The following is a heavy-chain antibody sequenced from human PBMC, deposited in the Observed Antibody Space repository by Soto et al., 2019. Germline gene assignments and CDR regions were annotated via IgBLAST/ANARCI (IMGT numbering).Heavy chain of an antibody. V-gene: IGHV3-74*01. Sequence: EVQLVESGGGLVQPGGSLRLSCAASRGAFGDYWMHWVRQAPGKGLVWVSRINRDANDIIYADSVKGRFTASRDNAKNMVFLQMNSLRVEGTAVYYCARDVPRNGFASGGQGTLVTVSS. J-gene: IGHJ5*01. CDR2: INRDANDI. D-gene: IGHD3-10*02. CDR1: RGAFGDYW. CDR3: ARDVPRNGFAS.